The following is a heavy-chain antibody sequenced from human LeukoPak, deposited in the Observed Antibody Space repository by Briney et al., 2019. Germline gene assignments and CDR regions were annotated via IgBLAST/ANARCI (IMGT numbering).Heavy chain of an antibody. J-gene: IGHJ4*02. D-gene: IGHD3-22*01. CDR3: AKDLNYYDTSGFDY. V-gene: IGHV3-30*02. CDR1: GFTFSSYG. CDR2: IRYDGSNK. Sequence: GGSLRLSCAASGFTFSSYGMHWVRQAPGKGLEWVAFIRYDGSNKYYADSVKGRFTISRDNSKNTLYLQMNSLRAEDTAVYYCAKDLNYYDTSGFDYWGQGTLVTVSS.